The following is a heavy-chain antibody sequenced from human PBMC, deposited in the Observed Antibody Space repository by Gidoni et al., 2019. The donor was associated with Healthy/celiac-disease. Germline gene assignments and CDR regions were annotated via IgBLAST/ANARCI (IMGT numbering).Heavy chain of an antibody. D-gene: IGHD6-13*01. J-gene: IGHJ4*02. CDR3: ARVGSPDSSSWPTLDY. CDR1: GFTVSSNY. CDR2: IYSGGST. Sequence: EVQLVESGGGLIQPGGSLRLSCAASGFTVSSNYMSWVRQAPGKGLEWVSVIYSGGSTYYADSVKGRFTISRDNSKNTLYLQMNSLRAEDTAVYYCARVGSPDSSSWPTLDYWGQGTLVTVSS. V-gene: IGHV3-53*01.